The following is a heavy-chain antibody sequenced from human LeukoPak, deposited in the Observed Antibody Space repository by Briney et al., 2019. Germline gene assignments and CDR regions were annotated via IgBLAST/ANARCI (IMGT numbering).Heavy chain of an antibody. CDR1: GGSISSSSYY. D-gene: IGHD2-8*01. V-gene: IGHV4-39*01. J-gene: IGHJ4*02. Sequence: SETLSLTCTVSGGSISSSSYYWGWIRQPPGKGLEWIGSIYYSGSTYYNPSLKSRVTISVDTSKNQFSLKLSSVTAADTAVYYCARGKHCTNGVCYKVFDYWGQGTLVTVSS. CDR3: ARGKHCTNGVCYKVFDY. CDR2: IYYSGST.